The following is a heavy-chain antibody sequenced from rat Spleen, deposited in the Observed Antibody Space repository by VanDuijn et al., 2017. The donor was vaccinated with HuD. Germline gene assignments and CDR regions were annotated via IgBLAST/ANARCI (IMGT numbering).Heavy chain of an antibody. CDR2: ITNSGDNT. CDR1: GFTFSNYG. Sequence: EVQLVESGGGLVQPGRSLKLSCAASGFTFSNYGMAWVRQAPTKGLEWVATITNSGDNTYHRDSVKGRFTVSRDNAKSSLYLQMGSLRSEDSATYYCTRDRILRSTGFDYWGQGVKVTVSS. V-gene: IGHV5-29*01. J-gene: IGHJ2*01. CDR3: TRDRILRSTGFDY. D-gene: IGHD1-6*01.